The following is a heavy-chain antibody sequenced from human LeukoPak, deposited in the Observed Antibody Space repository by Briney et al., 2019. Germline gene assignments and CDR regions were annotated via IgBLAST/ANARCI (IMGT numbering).Heavy chain of an antibody. J-gene: IGHJ6*03. CDR1: GGSITSYY. Sequence: SETLSLTCTVSGGSITSYYWTWIRQPAGKGLEWVGRIYSSGSTNYNPSLNSRVTMSVDTSKNQFSLKLTSVTAADTAVYYCARVGAGSWYSNLYYYYYYMDVWGKGTTVTVSS. D-gene: IGHD6-13*01. CDR2: IYSSGST. V-gene: IGHV4-4*07. CDR3: ARVGAGSWYSNLYYYYYYMDV.